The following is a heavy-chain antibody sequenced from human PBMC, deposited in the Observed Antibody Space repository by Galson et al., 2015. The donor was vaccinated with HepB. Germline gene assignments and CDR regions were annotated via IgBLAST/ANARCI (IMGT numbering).Heavy chain of an antibody. V-gene: IGHV3-23*01. J-gene: IGHJ4*02. CDR2: VSDSGGST. CDR3: AKTILPDY. CDR1: GISFRSHA. D-gene: IGHD4/OR15-4a*01. Sequence: SLRLSCAASGISFRSHAMSWVRQAPGKGLEWVSAVSDSGGSTYYADSVKGRSTISRDNSKNTLYLQMNSLRADDTAVYYCAKTILPDYWGQGTLVTVSS.